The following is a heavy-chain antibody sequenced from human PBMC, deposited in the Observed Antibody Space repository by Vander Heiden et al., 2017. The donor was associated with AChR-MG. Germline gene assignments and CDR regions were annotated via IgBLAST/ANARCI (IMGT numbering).Heavy chain of an antibody. CDR3: AKDPLTPEYQLLPAFDY. V-gene: IGHV3-23*01. J-gene: IGHJ4*02. Sequence: EVQLLESGGGLVQPGGSLRLSCAASGFTFSSYAMSWVRQAPGKGLEWVSAISGSGGSTYYADSVKGRFTISRDNSKNTLYLQMNSLRAEDTAVYYCAKDPLTPEYQLLPAFDYWGQGTLVTVSS. D-gene: IGHD2-2*01. CDR1: GFTFSSYA. CDR2: ISGSGGST.